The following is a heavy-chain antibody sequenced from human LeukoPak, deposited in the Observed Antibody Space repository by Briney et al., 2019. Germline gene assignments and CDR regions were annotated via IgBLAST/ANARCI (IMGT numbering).Heavy chain of an antibody. CDR3: AKWGDYDVLTGYYVSDF. V-gene: IGHV3-23*01. J-gene: IGHJ4*02. CDR2: ISGRSNNT. D-gene: IGHD3-9*01. CDR1: GFFFSNYA. Sequence: GPSLRLSCAASGFFFSNYAMYWVSQAPGKGLEWGSAISGRSNNTYYADSVKGRFTISRDSSKNTLYLQMNSLRADDTAVYYCAKWGDYDVLTGYYVSDFWGQGTLVTVSS.